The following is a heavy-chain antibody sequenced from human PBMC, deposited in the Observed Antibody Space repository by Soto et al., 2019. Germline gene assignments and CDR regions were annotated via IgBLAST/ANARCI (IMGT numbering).Heavy chain of an antibody. CDR1: GFTFSDYW. Sequence: PGGSLRLSCAASGFTFSDYWMYWVRQAPGKGLVWVSRINSDGSSTNYADSVKGRFTISRDNTKNTMYLQMNSLRAEDTAVFYCARGSRCSGGSCYSTAWFDPWGQGTLVTVSS. CDR2: INSDGSST. J-gene: IGHJ5*02. D-gene: IGHD2-15*01. CDR3: ARGSRCSGGSCYSTAWFDP. V-gene: IGHV3-74*01.